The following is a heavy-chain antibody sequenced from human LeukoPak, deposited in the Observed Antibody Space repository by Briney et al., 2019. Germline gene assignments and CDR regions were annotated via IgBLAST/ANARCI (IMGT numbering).Heavy chain of an antibody. V-gene: IGHV4-34*01. D-gene: IGHD6-19*01. CDR3: ARHGIAVAGMGFSGFDY. CDR2: INHSGST. CDR1: GGSFSGYY. Sequence: SETLSLTCAVYGGSFSGYYWSWIRQPPGKGLEWIGEINHSGSTDYNPSLKSRVTISVDTSKNQFSLKLSSVTAADTAVYYCARHGIAVAGMGFSGFDYWGQGTLVTVSS. J-gene: IGHJ4*02.